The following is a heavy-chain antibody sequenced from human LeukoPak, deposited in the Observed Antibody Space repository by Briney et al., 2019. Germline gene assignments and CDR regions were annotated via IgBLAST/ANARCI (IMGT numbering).Heavy chain of an antibody. CDR2: ISSSSGYI. CDR3: ARGHDILIGYYGVGDAFDI. J-gene: IGHJ3*02. Sequence: GGSLRLSCAASGFTFSSYSMNWVRQAPGKGLEGVSSISSSSGYIYYADSVKGRFTISRDNAKNSLYLQMNSLRAEDTAVYYCARGHDILIGYYGVGDAFDIWGQGTMVTVSS. V-gene: IGHV3-21*01. CDR1: GFTFSSYS. D-gene: IGHD3-9*01.